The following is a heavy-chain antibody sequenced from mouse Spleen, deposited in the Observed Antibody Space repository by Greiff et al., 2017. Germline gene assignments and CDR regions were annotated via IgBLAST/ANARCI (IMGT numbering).Heavy chain of an antibody. CDR3: ATYGYYAMDY. D-gene: IGHD1-2*01. J-gene: IGHJ4*01. CDR1: GFTFSSYA. Sequence: EVKLVESGGGLVKPGGSLKLSCAASGFTFSSYAMSWVRQSPEKRLEWVAEISSGGSYTYYPDTVTGRFTISRDNAKNTLYLEMSSLRSEDTAMYYCATYGYYAMDYWGQGTSVTVSS. CDR2: ISSGGSYT. V-gene: IGHV5-9-4*01.